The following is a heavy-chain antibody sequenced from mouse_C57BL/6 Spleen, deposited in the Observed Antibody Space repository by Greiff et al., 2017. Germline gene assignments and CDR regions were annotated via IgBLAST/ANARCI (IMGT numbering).Heavy chain of an antibody. J-gene: IGHJ3*01. CDR2: IHPNSGST. Sequence: QVQLQQPGAELVKPGASVTLSCKASGYTFTSYWMHWVKQRPGQGLEWIGMIHPNSGSTNYNEKFKSKATLTVDKSSSTAYMQLSSLTSEDSAVYYCARGPAWFAYWGQGTLVTVSA. CDR3: ARGPAWFAY. CDR1: GYTFTSYW. V-gene: IGHV1-64*01.